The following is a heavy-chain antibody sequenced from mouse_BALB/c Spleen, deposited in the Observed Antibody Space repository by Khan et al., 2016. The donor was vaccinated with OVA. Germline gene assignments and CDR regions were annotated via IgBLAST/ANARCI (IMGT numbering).Heavy chain of an antibody. CDR2: IYPGTDNT. Sequence: QVQLQQSGAELVRPGTSVKLSCKTSGYIFTSYWIHWVKQRSGQGLEWIARIYPGTDNTYYSEKFKDKATLTADKSSITAYLQLSSLKSEDSAVFFCAREEALYYFDYWRQGTTLTVSS. CDR1: GYIFTSYW. D-gene: IGHD3-2*02. V-gene: IGHV1-76*01. CDR3: AREEALYYFDY. J-gene: IGHJ2*01.